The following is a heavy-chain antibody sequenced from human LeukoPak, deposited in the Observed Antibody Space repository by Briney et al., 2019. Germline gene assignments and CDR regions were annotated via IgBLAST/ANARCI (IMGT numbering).Heavy chain of an antibody. CDR3: ARGDIFYDYVWGSHRNWFDP. D-gene: IGHD3-16*02. Sequence: ASVKVSCRASGYTFTSYDINWVRQATGQGLEWMGWMNPNSGNTGYAQKFQGRVTMTRNTSISTAYMELSSLRSEDTAVYYCARGDIFYDYVWGSHRNWFDPWGQGTLVTVSS. J-gene: IGHJ5*02. CDR2: MNPNSGNT. CDR1: GYTFTSYD. V-gene: IGHV1-8*01.